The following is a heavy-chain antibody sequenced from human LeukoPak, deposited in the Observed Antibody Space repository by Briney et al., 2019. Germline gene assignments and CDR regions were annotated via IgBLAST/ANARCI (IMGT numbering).Heavy chain of an antibody. V-gene: IGHV4-39*07. D-gene: IGHD5-18*01. Sequence: SQTLSLTCTVSGGSISSSSYYWGWIRQPPGKGLEWIGSIYYSGSTYYNPSLKSRVTISVDTSKNQFSLKLSSVAAADTAVYYCARRGEYSLGDYWGQGTLVTVSS. CDR3: ARRGEYSLGDY. CDR2: IYYSGST. J-gene: IGHJ4*02. CDR1: GGSISSSSYY.